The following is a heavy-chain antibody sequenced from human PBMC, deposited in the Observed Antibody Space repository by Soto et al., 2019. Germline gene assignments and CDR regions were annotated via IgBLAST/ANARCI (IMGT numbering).Heavy chain of an antibody. CDR3: AREQFQAIAAAGTGAFDI. CDR1: GYTFTSYY. D-gene: IGHD6-13*01. V-gene: IGHV1-46*03. J-gene: IGHJ3*02. Sequence: ASVKVSCKASGYTFTSYYMHWVRQAPGQGLEWMGIINPSGGSTSYAQKFQGRVTMTRDTSTSTVYMELSSLRSEDTAVYYCAREQFQAIAAAGTGAFDIWGQGTMVTVS. CDR2: INPSGGST.